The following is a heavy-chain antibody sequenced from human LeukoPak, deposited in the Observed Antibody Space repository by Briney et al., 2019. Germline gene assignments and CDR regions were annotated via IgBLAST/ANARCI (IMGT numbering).Heavy chain of an antibody. CDR3: ARVGGHYDYVWGSYRDYYMDV. CDR2: INHSGST. Sequence: SETLSLTCAVYGGSFSGYYWSWIRQPPGKGLEWIGEINHSGSTNYNPSLKSRVTISVDTSKNQFSLKLSSVTAADTAVYYCARVGGHYDYVWGSYRDYYMDVWGKGTTVTVSS. D-gene: IGHD3-16*02. V-gene: IGHV4-34*01. CDR1: GGSFSGYY. J-gene: IGHJ6*03.